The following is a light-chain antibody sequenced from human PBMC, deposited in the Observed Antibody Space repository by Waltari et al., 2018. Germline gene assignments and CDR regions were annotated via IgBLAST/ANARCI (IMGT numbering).Light chain of an antibody. CDR1: SSDVGGYNY. Sequence: HSALTQPASVSGSPGQSITISCTGTSSDVGGYNYVSWYQQHPGKAPKLMIFDVSYRPPGISNRFSGSKSGNTASLTISGLQAEDEADYYCSSYISSDTLELFGGGTSLTVL. CDR2: DVS. CDR3: SSYISSDTLEL. J-gene: IGLJ2*01. V-gene: IGLV2-14*03.